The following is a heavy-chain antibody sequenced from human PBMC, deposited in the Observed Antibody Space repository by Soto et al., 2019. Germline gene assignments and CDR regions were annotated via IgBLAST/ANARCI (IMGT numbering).Heavy chain of an antibody. D-gene: IGHD3-10*01. J-gene: IGHJ4*02. CDR1: GYSFTSYW. CDR3: SRVEYYCSGRSDYFDY. Sequence: PGESLKISCKGSGYSFTSYWIGWVRQMPGKGQEWLGIIYPHDSDTRYSPSFQGQVTISVDKSISTAYLQWSSLKASDTAMYYCSRVEYYCSGRSDYFDYWGQGTLVTVSS. V-gene: IGHV5-51*01. CDR2: IYPHDSDT.